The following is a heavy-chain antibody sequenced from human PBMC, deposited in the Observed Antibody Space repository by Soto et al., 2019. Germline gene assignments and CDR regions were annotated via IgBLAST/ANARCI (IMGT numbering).Heavy chain of an antibody. CDR3: ASEGRYLDSSGYLGY. CDR2: ISYDGSNK. V-gene: IGHV3-30-3*01. D-gene: IGHD3-22*01. CDR1: GFTFSSYA. Sequence: TGGSLRLSCAASGFTFSSYAMHWVRQAPGKGLEWVAVISYDGSNKYYADSVKGRFTISRDNSKNTLYLQMNSLRAEDTAVYYCASEGRYLDSSGYLGYWGQGTLVTVSS. J-gene: IGHJ4*02.